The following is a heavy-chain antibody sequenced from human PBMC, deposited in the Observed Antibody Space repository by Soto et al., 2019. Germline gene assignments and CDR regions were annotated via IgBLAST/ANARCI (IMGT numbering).Heavy chain of an antibody. CDR3: TKDSYITLRLVRFAY. D-gene: IGHD3-22*01. CDR1: GLTFYIAG. J-gene: IGHJ4*01. Sequence: SAWSLRLGCAACGLTFYIAGINGVRKAPGKGLEWVGRIKSKIDGGTADFAAPVRGRFAISRDDSKSMVYLQMNSLKAEDTAIYYFTKDSYITLRLVRFAYWVRGTLVPVSS. V-gene: IGHV3-15*07. CDR2: IKSKIDGGTA.